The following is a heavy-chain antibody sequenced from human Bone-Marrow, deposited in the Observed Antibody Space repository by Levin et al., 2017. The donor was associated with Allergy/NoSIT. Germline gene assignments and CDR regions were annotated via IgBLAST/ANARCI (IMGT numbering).Heavy chain of an antibody. J-gene: IGHJ2*01. Sequence: QTGGSLRLSCAVSGFTFNNYAMHWVRQATGKGLEWVSGVGIGGDPYYADSVKGRFTISRDNVKNSLFLQMDSLRAGDTAVYYCARGGSNYGPYWYFDIWGRGTLVTVSS. V-gene: IGHV3-13*05. CDR1: GFTFNNYA. CDR3: ARGGSNYGPYWYFDI. CDR2: VGIGGDP. D-gene: IGHD3-16*01.